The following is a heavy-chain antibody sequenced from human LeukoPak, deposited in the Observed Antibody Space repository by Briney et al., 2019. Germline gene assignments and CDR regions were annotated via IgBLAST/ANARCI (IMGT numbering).Heavy chain of an antibody. CDR3: AKKIPGI. CDR2: ISYDGSNK. J-gene: IGHJ4*02. Sequence: GGSLRLSCAASGFTFGSYGMPWVRQAPGKGLEWVAVISYDGSNKYYANSVKGRFTISRDNSKNTLYLQMNGLRAEDTAVYYCAKKIPGIWGQGTLVTVSS. V-gene: IGHV3-30*18. CDR1: GFTFGSYG. D-gene: IGHD6-13*01.